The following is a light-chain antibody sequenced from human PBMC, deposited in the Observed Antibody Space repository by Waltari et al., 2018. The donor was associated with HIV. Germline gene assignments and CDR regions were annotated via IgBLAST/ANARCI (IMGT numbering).Light chain of an antibody. J-gene: IGKJ2*01. CDR1: QSVRIY. CDR3: QQRSRWPPAYT. Sequence: EIAFTQYPATMSLSPGERATLSCRASQSVRIYLDLYQQKPGQPPRLLIYDASNRATAIPARFSGSGSGTDFTLTISSLEPEDFAVYYCQQRSRWPPAYTFGQGTKLDIK. CDR2: DAS. V-gene: IGKV3-11*01.